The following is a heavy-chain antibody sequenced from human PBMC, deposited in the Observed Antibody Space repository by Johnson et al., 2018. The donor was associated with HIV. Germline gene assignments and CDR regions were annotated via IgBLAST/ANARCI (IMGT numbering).Heavy chain of an antibody. CDR1: GFTVSSNY. D-gene: IGHD2-8*01. CDR2: ISSGGST. J-gene: IGHJ3*02. CDR3: SKNSRMTYDARSAFDI. V-gene: IGHV3-53*01. Sequence: VQLVESGGGLIQPGGSLRLSCAASGFTVSSNYMSWVRQAPGKGLEWVSVISSGGSTYYADSVKGRFTISRDNSKNTLYLQMNSLRAEDTAVYYCSKNSRMTYDARSAFDIWGEGRMVTVSS.